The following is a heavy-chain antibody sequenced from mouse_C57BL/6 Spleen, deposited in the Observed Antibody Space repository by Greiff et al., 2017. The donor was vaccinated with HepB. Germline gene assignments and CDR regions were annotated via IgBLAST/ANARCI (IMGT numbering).Heavy chain of an antibody. CDR2: IDPSDSYT. D-gene: IGHD1-1*01. CDR1: GYTFTSYW. CDR3: ARSPYGSSSDY. Sequence: QVQLQQPGAELVMPGASVKLSCKASGYTFTSYWMHWVMQRPGQGLEWIGEIDPSDSYTNYNQKFKGKSTLTVDKSSSTAYMQLSSLTSEDSAVYYCARSPYGSSSDYWGQGTTLTVSS. J-gene: IGHJ2*01. V-gene: IGHV1-69*01.